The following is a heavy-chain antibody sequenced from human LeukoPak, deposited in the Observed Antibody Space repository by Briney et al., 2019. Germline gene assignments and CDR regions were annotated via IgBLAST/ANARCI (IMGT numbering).Heavy chain of an antibody. J-gene: IGHJ4*02. V-gene: IGHV3-9*01. Sequence: PGGSLRLPCAASGFTFDDYAMHWARHAPGKGLEGVSGITWNSGNIAYAHPVKGRFTIYSDNAKNSLYLQMNSLRAEDAALYYCAKSRDSNTWYYFDYWGQGTLVTVSS. CDR3: AKSRDSNTWYYFDY. CDR2: ITWNSGNI. CDR1: GFTFDDYA. D-gene: IGHD3-22*01.